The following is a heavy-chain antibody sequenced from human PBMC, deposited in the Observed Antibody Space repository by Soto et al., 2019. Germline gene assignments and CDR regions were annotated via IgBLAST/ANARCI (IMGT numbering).Heavy chain of an antibody. J-gene: IGHJ5*02. CDR3: ARGGDIVLVPATPNWFDP. V-gene: IGHV5-51*01. CDR2: IYPGDSDT. D-gene: IGHD2-2*01. Sequence: GESLKISCKGSGYSFTSYWIGWVRQMPGKGLEWMGIIYPGDSDTRYSPSFQGQVTISADKSISTAYLQWSSLKASDTAMYYCARGGDIVLVPATPNWFDPWGQGTLVTVSS. CDR1: GYSFTSYW.